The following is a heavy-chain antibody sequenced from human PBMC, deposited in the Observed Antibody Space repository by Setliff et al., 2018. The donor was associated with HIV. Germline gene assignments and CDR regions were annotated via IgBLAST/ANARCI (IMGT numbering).Heavy chain of an antibody. CDR2: IYTSGST. Sequence: SETLSLTCTVSGGSISSYYWSWIRQPPGKGLEWIGYIYTSGSTNYNPSLKSRVTISVDTSKNQFSLKLSSVTAADTAVYYCARDGDPGYSSSWLDYWGQGTLVTVSS. CDR3: ARDGDPGYSSSWLDY. D-gene: IGHD6-13*01. V-gene: IGHV4-4*08. J-gene: IGHJ4*02. CDR1: GGSISSYY.